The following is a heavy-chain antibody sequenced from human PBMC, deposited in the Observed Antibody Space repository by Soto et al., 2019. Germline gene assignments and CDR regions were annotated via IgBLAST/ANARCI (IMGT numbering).Heavy chain of an antibody. J-gene: IGHJ3*01. V-gene: IGHV2-5*01. Sequence: QITLKESGPTLVKPTQTLTLTCTFSGFSLDTSGMGVAWVRQPPGKALEWLALIYWNDDKLYSPSLKNRLTITKDTSQNQVVLTVTNMDPVDTATYFCAHSPRYYSDSRGQNAGACDAWGQGTLVTVSA. CDR1: GFSLDTSGMG. CDR2: IYWNDDK. D-gene: IGHD3-22*01. CDR3: AHSPRYYSDSRGQNAGACDA.